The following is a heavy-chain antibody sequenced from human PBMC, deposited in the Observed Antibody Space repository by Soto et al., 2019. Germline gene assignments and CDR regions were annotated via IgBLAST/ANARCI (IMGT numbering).Heavy chain of an antibody. D-gene: IGHD3-9*01. CDR1: GFTFSRYG. J-gene: IGHJ6*02. CDR2: IWYDGSNK. Sequence: QVQLVESGGGVVQPGRSLRLSCAASGFTFSRYGMHWVRQTPGKGLEWVAVIWYDGSNKYYADSVKGRFTISRDNSKNTLYLQMNSLRAEDTAVYYCARGNFDWLSGMDVWGQGTTVTVSS. V-gene: IGHV3-33*01. CDR3: ARGNFDWLSGMDV.